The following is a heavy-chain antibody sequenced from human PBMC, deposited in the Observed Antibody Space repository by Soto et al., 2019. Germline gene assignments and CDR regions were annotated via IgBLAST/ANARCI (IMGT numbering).Heavy chain of an antibody. V-gene: IGHV3-33*01. CDR3: ARDRDYGAGFKAFDI. CDR2: IWYDGSNK. J-gene: IGHJ3*02. Sequence: GGSLRLSCAASGFTFSSYGMHWVRQAPGKGLEWVAVIWYDGSNKYYADSVKGRFTISRDNSKNTLYLQMNSLRAEDTAVYYCARDRDYGAGFKAFDIWGQGTMVTVSS. D-gene: IGHD4-17*01. CDR1: GFTFSSYG.